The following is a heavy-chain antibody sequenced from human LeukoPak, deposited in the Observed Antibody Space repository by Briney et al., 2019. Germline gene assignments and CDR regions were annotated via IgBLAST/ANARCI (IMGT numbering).Heavy chain of an antibody. CDR2: ISSSSSYI. V-gene: IGHV3-21*01. CDR3: ARVVDTAMVETAKVTRAHYFDY. CDR1: GFTFSSYS. J-gene: IGHJ4*02. Sequence: GGSLRLSCAASGFTFSSYSMNWVRQAPGKGLEWVSSISSSSSYIYYADSVKGRFTISRDNAKNSLYLQMNSLRAEDTAVYYCARVVDTAMVETAKVTRAHYFDYWGQGTLVTVSS. D-gene: IGHD5-18*01.